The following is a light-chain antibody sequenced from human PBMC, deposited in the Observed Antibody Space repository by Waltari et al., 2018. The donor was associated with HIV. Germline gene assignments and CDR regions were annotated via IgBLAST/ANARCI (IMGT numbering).Light chain of an antibody. CDR3: GTWDSSLSAV. Sequence: QSVLTQPPSVSAAPGPTVTIPCSGSSSHIGNHDVTWYQQLHGTAPKLLLYGKNKRPSGTPDRFAGSKSGTSATLGITGLQTGDEADYYCGTWDSSLSAVFGGGTKLTVL. V-gene: IGLV1-51*01. J-gene: IGLJ3*02. CDR2: GKN. CDR1: SSHIGNHD.